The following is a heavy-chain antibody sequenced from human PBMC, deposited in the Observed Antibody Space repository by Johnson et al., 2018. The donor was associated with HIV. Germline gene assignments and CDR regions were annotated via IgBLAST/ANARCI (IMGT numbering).Heavy chain of an antibody. J-gene: IGHJ3*02. CDR2: FTWDGDRT. V-gene: IGHV3-20*04. CDR3: ARERRSTNTWYVRDAFDI. Sequence: VQLVESGGGVVRPGGSLRLSCAASGFTFDDYAMNWVRQAPGKGLEWVSGFTWDGDRTAYADSVKGRFTLSRDNAKKSLYVQMNSLRAEDTALYYCARERRSTNTWYVRDAFDIWGQGTMVTVSS. D-gene: IGHD2-2*01. CDR1: GFTFDDYA.